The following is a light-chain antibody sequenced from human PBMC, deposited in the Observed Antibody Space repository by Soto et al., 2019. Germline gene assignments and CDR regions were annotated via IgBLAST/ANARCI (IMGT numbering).Light chain of an antibody. CDR2: AAT. CDR1: QDVGIN. V-gene: IGKV3-15*01. J-gene: IGKJ5*01. Sequence: EIVMTQSPATLSVSPGERATLSCRASQDVGINLAWFRQKPGQAPKLVIYAATTRATGSPARFSGSGSGTDFTLTISSLQSEDFAVYYCQQYHNWPITFGQGTRLEIK. CDR3: QQYHNWPIT.